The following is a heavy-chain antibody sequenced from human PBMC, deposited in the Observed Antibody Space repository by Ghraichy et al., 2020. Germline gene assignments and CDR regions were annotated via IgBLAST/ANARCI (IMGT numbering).Heavy chain of an antibody. CDR1: GYSISSGYY. J-gene: IGHJ4*02. V-gene: IGHV4-38-2*01. D-gene: IGHD5-12*01. CDR2: IYHSGST. Sequence: SETLSLTCAVSGYSISSGYYWGWIRQPPGKGLEWIGSIYHSGSTYYNPSLKSRVTISVDTSKNQFSLKLSSVTAADTAVYYCARAPYSGYDYSNYFDYWGQGTLVTVSS. CDR3: ARAPYSGYDYSNYFDY.